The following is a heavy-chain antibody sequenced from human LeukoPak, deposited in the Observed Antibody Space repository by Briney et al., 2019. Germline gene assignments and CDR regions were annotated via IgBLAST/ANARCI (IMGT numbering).Heavy chain of an antibody. J-gene: IGHJ6*03. CDR3: VFRGTALYYYMDV. D-gene: IGHD3-10*01. Sequence: PGGSLRLSCAASGFTFSSYGMHWVRQAPGKGLEWVAVIWYDRSNKYYADSVKGRFTISRDNSKNTLYLQMNSLRAEDTAVYYCVFRGTALYYYMDVWGKGTTVTVSS. V-gene: IGHV3-33*01. CDR2: IWYDRSNK. CDR1: GFTFSSYG.